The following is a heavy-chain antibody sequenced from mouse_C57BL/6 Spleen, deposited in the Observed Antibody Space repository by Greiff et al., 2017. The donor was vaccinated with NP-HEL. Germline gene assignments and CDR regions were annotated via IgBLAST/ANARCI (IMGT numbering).Heavy chain of an antibody. CDR1: GYTFTSYG. Sequence: VKLQESGAELARPGASVKLSCKASGYTFTSYGISWVKQRTGQGLEWIGEIYPRSGNTYYNEKFKGKATLTADKSSSTAYMELRSLTSEDSAVYFCARSYYYGSSYWYFDVWGTGTTVTVSS. CDR3: ARSYYYGSSYWYFDV. CDR2: IYPRSGNT. J-gene: IGHJ1*03. V-gene: IGHV1-81*01. D-gene: IGHD1-1*01.